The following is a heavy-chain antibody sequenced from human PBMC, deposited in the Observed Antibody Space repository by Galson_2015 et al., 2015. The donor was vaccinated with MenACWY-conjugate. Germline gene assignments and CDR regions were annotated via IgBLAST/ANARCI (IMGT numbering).Heavy chain of an antibody. J-gene: IGHJ4*02. CDR1: GFTFSSYG. V-gene: IGHV3-33*01. Sequence: SLRLSCAASGFTFSSYGMHWVRQAPGKGLEWVTVIWSDGNSKYYVDSVKGRFTISRDNSKNTLYLQMNSLRAEDTAVYYCATGFSGGVAPPGGRYWGQGTLVTVSS. D-gene: IGHD3-3*01. CDR2: IWSDGNSK. CDR3: ATGFSGGVAPPGGRY.